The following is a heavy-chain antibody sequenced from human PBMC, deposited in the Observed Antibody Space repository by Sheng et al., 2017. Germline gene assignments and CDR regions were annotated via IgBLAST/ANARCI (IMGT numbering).Heavy chain of an antibody. D-gene: IGHD2-2*02. J-gene: IGHJ4*02. Sequence: QVQLQQWGAGLLKPSETLSLTCAVYGGSFSGYYWSWIRQPPGKGLEWIGEINHSGSTNYNPSLKSRVTISVDTSKNQFSLKLSSVTAADTAVYYCARDYCSSTSCYTGAYDYWGQGTLVTVSS. CDR1: GGSFSGYY. V-gene: IGHV4-34*01. CDR2: INHSGST. CDR3: ARDYCSSTSCYTGAYDY.